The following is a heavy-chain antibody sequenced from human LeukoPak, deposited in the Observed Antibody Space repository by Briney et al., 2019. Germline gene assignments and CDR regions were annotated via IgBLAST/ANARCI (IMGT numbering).Heavy chain of an antibody. V-gene: IGHV1-18*01. CDR2: ISAYNGNT. J-gene: IGHJ4*02. D-gene: IGHD3-22*01. Sequence: ASVKVSCKASGYTFTSYGISWVRQAPGQGLEWMGWISAYNGNTNYAQKLQGRVTMTTDTSTSTAYMELRSLRSDDTAVYYCARDRYYYDSSGYSIFDYWGQGTLVTVSS. CDR3: ARDRYYYDSSGYSIFDY. CDR1: GYTFTSYG.